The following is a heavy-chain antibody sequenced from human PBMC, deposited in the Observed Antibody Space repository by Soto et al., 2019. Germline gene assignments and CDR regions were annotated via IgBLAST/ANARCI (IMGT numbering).Heavy chain of an antibody. CDR1: GFSLSTSGVG. J-gene: IGHJ3*02. V-gene: IGHV2-5*01. D-gene: IGHD6-6*01. Sequence: SGPTLVNPTQTLTLTCSFSGFSLSTSGVGVGWIRQPPGKALEWLAHIYWSGDEHYRPSLKSRLSITKDTSKNQVVLRMTNMDPVDTATYYCARGIAARPVFAFDIWGQGTMVTVSS. CDR3: ARGIAARPVFAFDI. CDR2: IYWSGDE.